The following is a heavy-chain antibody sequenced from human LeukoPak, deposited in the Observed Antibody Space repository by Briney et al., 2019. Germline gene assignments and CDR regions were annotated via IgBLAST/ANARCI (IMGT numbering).Heavy chain of an antibody. V-gene: IGHV4-59*01. CDR2: IYYSGNT. Sequence: KPSETLSLTCSVSGGSISPYYWSWIRQPPGKGLEWIAYIYYSGNTNHNPSLKSRVTISVDTSKNQFSLKLSPVTAAVTAVYYCARDLGSGGGFDYWGQGALVTVSS. J-gene: IGHJ4*02. CDR1: GGSISPYY. D-gene: IGHD2-15*01. CDR3: ARDLGSGGGFDY.